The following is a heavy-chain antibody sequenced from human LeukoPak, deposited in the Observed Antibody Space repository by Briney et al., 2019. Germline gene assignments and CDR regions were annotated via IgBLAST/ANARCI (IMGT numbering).Heavy chain of an antibody. V-gene: IGHV1-46*01. CDR1: GYTFTGYY. D-gene: IGHD3-10*01. CDR2: INPSGGST. J-gene: IGHJ4*02. CDR3: ATSLGLGSGSYYKGENYFDY. Sequence: ASVKVSCKASGYTFTGYYMHWVRQAPGQGLEWMGIINPSGGSTSYAQKFQGRVTMTRDTSTSTVYMELSNLRSEDTAVYYCATSLGLGSGSYYKGENYFDYWGQGTLVTVSS.